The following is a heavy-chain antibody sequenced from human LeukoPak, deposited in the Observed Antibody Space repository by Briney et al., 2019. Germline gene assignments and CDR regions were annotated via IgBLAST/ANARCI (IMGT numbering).Heavy chain of an antibody. CDR1: GGSFSGYY. D-gene: IGHD3-16*02. CDR2: INHSGST. CDR3: ARGFYDYVWGSYRYNWFDP. J-gene: IGHJ5*02. V-gene: IGHV4-34*01. Sequence: SETLSPTCAVYGGSFSGYYWSWIRQPPGKGLEWIGEINHSGSTNYNPSLESRVTISVDTSKNQFSLKLSSVTAADTAVYYCARGFYDYVWGSYRYNWFDPWGQGTLVTVSS.